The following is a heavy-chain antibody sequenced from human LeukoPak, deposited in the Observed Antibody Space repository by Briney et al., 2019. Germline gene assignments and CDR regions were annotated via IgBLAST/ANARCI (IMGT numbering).Heavy chain of an antibody. D-gene: IGHD4-17*01. J-gene: IGHJ4*02. V-gene: IGHV3-23*01. CDR3: AKDLNYGELVDS. CDR2: FSGSGGST. CDR1: GFTFSSYA. Sequence: GGSLRLSCAASGFTFSSYAMSWVRQAPGKGLECISGFSGSGGSTYYADSVKGRFTISRDNSRNTLYLQMNSLRTEDTAVYYCAKDLNYGELVDSWGKGTLVTVSS.